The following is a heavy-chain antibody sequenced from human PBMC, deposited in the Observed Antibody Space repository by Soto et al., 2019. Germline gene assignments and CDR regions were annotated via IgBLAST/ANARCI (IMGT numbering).Heavy chain of an antibody. Sequence: QVQLQESGPTLVKPSETLSLTCTVSGGSIRSYCWTWIRQPPGEGLEWIGCICNSGTTNYNPSLKSRVAISIDRQKDQFPPQLGSGARAGTAFYYWGGGRLIGVGPRPLMGGWGKRKTVNLSS. CDR1: GGSIRSYC. CDR3: GGGRLIGVGPRPLMGG. V-gene: IGHV4-59*03. D-gene: IGHD2-2*01. CDR2: ICNSGTT. J-gene: IGHJ6*03.